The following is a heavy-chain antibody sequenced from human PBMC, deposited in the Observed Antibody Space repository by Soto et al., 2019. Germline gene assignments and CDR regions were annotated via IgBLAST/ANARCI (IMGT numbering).Heavy chain of an antibody. CDR1: GGSISSYN. D-gene: IGHD4-4*01. CDR2: MYSTGNT. Sequence: QVQQQESGPGLLKPLETLSLTCSVSGGSISSYNWSWIRQPAGKGLEWIGTMYSTGNTNYNPTLNGRVTVSLDTSQSPFFLRLNSVTAAASVVYYFAREFGDSGNYEACWGQGTVVTVSP. CDR3: AREFGDSGNYEAC. V-gene: IGHV4-4*07. J-gene: IGHJ4*02.